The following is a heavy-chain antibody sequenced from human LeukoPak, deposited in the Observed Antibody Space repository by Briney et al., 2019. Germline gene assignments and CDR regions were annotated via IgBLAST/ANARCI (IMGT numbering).Heavy chain of an antibody. CDR2: IYYSGST. Sequence: SETLSLTCTVSGGSISSHYWSRIRQPPGKGLEWIGYIYYSGSTNYNPSLKSRVTISVDTSKNQFSLKLSSVTAADTAVYYCARRYYDFWSGYYRDTDAFDIWGQGTMVTVSS. D-gene: IGHD3-3*01. J-gene: IGHJ3*02. CDR3: ARRYYDFWSGYYRDTDAFDI. CDR1: GGSISSHY. V-gene: IGHV4-59*11.